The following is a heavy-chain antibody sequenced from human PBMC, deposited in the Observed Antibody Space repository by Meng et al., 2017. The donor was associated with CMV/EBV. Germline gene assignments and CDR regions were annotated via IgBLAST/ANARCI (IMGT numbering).Heavy chain of an antibody. Sequence: GESLKISCAASGFTFSSYWMSWVRQAPGKGLEWVANINQDGSEKNYVDSVKGRFTISRDNAKNSLYLQMNSLRAEDTAVYYCWAFWSGYYATGTGGMDVWGQGTTVTVSS. J-gene: IGHJ6*02. CDR1: GFTFSSYW. D-gene: IGHD3-3*01. CDR2: INQDGSEK. CDR3: WAFWSGYYATGTGGMDV. V-gene: IGHV3-7*01.